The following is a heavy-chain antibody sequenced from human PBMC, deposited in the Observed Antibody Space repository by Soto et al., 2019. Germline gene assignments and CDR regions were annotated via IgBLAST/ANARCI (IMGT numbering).Heavy chain of an antibody. CDR1: GFTFSNYG. D-gene: IGHD3-10*01. Sequence: PGGSLRLSCAASGFTFSNYGMHWVRQAPGKGLEWVAVISYDGNSQNYEDSVKGRLTISRDNSMNTLYLQMNSVRPEDTAVYYCAKHVVGGTGRFLGMDVWRQGTKVTVAS. CDR2: ISYDGNSQ. CDR3: AKHVVGGTGRFLGMDV. V-gene: IGHV3-30*18. J-gene: IGHJ6*02.